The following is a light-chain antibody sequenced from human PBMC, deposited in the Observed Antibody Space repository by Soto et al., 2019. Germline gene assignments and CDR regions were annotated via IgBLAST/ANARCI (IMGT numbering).Light chain of an antibody. Sequence: QSALTQPASVSGSPGQSITISCTGTSSDVGGYNYVSWYQQHPGKAPKLMIYEVSNRPSGVSHRFSGSKSANTASLTISGLQAEDEANYYCSSFTSSSTMVFGGGTQLTVL. CDR3: SSFTSSSTMV. J-gene: IGLJ2*01. CDR2: EVS. V-gene: IGLV2-14*01. CDR1: SSDVGGYNY.